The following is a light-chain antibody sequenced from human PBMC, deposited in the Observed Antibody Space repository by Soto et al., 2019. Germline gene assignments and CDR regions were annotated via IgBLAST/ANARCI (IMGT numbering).Light chain of an antibody. J-gene: IGKJ5*01. CDR2: GVS. Sequence: DIQMTQSPSSLSASVGNKFTITCRASQSISSSLNWYQQKSGKAPNLLIYGVSRLQGGIPDRFSGSGSGTDFTLTISRLETEDFAVFYCQQYGTSQIIFGHGTRLEIK. CDR3: QQYGTSQII. V-gene: IGKV1-39*01. CDR1: QSISSS.